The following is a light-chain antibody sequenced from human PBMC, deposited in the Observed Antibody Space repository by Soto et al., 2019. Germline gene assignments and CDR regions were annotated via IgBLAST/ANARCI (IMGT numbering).Light chain of an antibody. CDR2: AAS. J-gene: IGKJ4*02. Sequence: DSQMTQSPSSLSSSVVATVTITCRASQDIGNFFAWFQQKPGTAPKSLISAASSLQSGVPSTFSVSESGTDINLTINSLQHEDVATYYGQQSHSWPDTFGGGTVVEI. V-gene: IGKV1-16*01. CDR1: QDIGNF. CDR3: QQSHSWPDT.